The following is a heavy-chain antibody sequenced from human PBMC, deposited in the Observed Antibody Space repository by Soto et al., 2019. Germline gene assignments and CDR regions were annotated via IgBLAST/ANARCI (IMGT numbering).Heavy chain of an antibody. V-gene: IGHV3-23*01. CDR1: GFTFSSYA. J-gene: IGHJ4*02. CDR2: ISGSGGST. D-gene: IGHD6-6*01. Sequence: GGSLILSCAASGFTFSSYAMSWVRQAPGKGLEWVSAISGSGGSTYHADSVKGRFTISRDNSKNTLYLQMNSLRAEDTAVYYCAKGGYSSSSGHLDYWGQGTLVTVSS. CDR3: AKGGYSSSSGHLDY.